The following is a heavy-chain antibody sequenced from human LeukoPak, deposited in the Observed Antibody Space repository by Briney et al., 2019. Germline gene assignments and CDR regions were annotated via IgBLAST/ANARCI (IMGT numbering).Heavy chain of an antibody. Sequence: GGSLRLSCAASGFTFSSYAMSWVRQAPGKGLEWDSAISGSGGSTYYADSVKGRFTISRDNSKNTLYLQMNSLRAEDTAVYYCAKSLNWNLNAFDIWGQGTMVTVSS. CDR1: GFTFSSYA. CDR3: AKSLNWNLNAFDI. CDR2: ISGSGGST. D-gene: IGHD1-1*01. V-gene: IGHV3-23*01. J-gene: IGHJ3*02.